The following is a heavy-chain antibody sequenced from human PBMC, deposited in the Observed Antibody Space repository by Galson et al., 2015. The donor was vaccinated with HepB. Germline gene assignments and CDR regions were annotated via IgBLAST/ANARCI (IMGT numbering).Heavy chain of an antibody. V-gene: IGHV1-3*01. CDR2: INAGNGNT. CDR3: ARDREWLGPFDY. J-gene: IGHJ4*02. CDR1: GYTFTSYA. D-gene: IGHD6-19*01. Sequence: SVKVSCKASGYTFTSYAMHWVRQAPGQRLEWMGWINAGNGNTKYSQKFQGRVTITRDTSASTAYMELSSLRSEDTAVYYCARDREWLGPFDYWGQGTLVTVSS.